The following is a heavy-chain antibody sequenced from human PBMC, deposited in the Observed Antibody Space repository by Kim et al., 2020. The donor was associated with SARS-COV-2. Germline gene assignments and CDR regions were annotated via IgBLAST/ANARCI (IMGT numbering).Heavy chain of an antibody. J-gene: IGHJ4*01. CDR3: ARDALPMVRGVQYYFDY. V-gene: IGHV1-3*01. Sequence: ASVKVSCKASGYTFTTYAMHWVRQAPGQRLEWMGWINAGQGNTKYSQHFQGRVTITRDTSASTVYMELSSLRSEETAVYYCARDALPMVRGVQYYFDYWG. CDR1: GYTFTTYA. CDR2: INAGQGNT. D-gene: IGHD3-10*01.